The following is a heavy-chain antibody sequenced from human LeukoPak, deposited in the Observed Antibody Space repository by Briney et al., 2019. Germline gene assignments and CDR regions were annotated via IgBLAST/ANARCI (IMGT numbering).Heavy chain of an antibody. CDR1: GFTFSSYG. CDR2: VSISGAGT. V-gene: IGHV3-23*01. J-gene: IGHJ4*02. Sequence: GGSLRLSCAASGFTFSSYGMSWVRQAPGKGLEWVSDVSISGAGTYYADSVKGRFTVSRDNSKNTLYLQVNSLRAEDTAVYYCAKGGSGWPRYYFDLWGQGTLVTVSS. CDR3: AKGGSGWPRYYFDL. D-gene: IGHD6-19*01.